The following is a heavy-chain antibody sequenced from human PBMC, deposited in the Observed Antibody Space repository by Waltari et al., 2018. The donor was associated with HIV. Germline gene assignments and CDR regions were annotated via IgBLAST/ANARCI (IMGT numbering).Heavy chain of an antibody. J-gene: IGHJ4*02. CDR3: TRVGFGSGTYYFPGGY. D-gene: IGHD3-10*01. V-gene: IGHV1-2*02. CDR2: INPNRGDT. Sequence: QVQLVQSGAEVKSPGDSVKVSCKASGYTFTGYYIHWVWQAPGQGLEWMGWINPNRGDTNYAQKFQGRVIMTRDTSINTVYMELSRLTSDDTAVYYCTRVGFGSGTYYFPGGYWGQGTLVTVSS. CDR1: GYTFTGYY.